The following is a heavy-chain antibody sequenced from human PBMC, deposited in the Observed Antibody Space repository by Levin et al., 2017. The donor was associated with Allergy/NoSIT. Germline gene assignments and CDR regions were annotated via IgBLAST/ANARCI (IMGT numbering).Heavy chain of an antibody. V-gene: IGHV1-8*01. D-gene: IGHD3-3*01. J-gene: IGHJ6*02. CDR1: GYTFTSYD. Sequence: PGGSLRLSCKASGYTFTSYDINWVRQATGQGLEWMGWMNPNSGNTGYAQKFQGRVTMTRNTSISTAYMELSSLRSEDTAVYYCARFTTYYDFWSGYYYYYYYGMDVWGQGTTVTVSS. CDR3: ARFTTYYDFWSGYYYYYYYGMDV. CDR2: MNPNSGNT.